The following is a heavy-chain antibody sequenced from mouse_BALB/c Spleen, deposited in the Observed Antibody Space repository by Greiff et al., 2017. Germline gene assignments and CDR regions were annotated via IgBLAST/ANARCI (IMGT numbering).Heavy chain of an antibody. Sequence: EVMLVESGGGLVQPGGSRTLSCAASGFTFSSFGMHWVRQPPEKGLEWVAYISSGSSTIYYADTVTGRFTISRDNPKNTLFLQMTSLRSEDTAMYYCGRTYYGWGYAMDYWGQGTSGNVSS. CDR2: ISSGSSTI. V-gene: IGHV5-17*02. D-gene: IGHD1-2*01. J-gene: IGHJ4*01. CDR3: GRTYYGWGYAMDY. CDR1: GFTFSSFG.